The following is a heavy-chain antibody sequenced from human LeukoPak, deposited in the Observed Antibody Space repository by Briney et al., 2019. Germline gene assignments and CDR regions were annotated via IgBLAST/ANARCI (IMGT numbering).Heavy chain of an antibody. J-gene: IGHJ4*02. Sequence: PGGSLRLSCAASGFTFDDYAMHWVRQAPGKGLEWVSSINWNSDSMAYADSVKGRFTISRDNAKNSLYLQMNRLRAEDMALYLCAKGYGSVTYYNPCDVGGEATLVTVSS. CDR1: GFTFDDYA. CDR2: INWNSDSM. D-gene: IGHD3-10*01. CDR3: AKGYGSVTYYNPCDV. V-gene: IGHV3-9*03.